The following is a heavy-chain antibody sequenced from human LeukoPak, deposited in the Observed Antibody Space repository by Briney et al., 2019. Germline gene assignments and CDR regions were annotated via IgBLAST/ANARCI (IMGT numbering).Heavy chain of an antibody. Sequence: GGSLRLSCAASGFTFSSYAMSWVRQAPGKGLEWVSAFSGSGGSTFYADSVKGRFTISRDNSKNTLYLQMSSLRAEDTAVYYCAKGIYGSGSYGFDYWGQGTLVTVSS. CDR2: FSGSGGST. CDR1: GFTFSSYA. CDR3: AKGIYGSGSYGFDY. D-gene: IGHD3-10*01. J-gene: IGHJ4*02. V-gene: IGHV3-23*01.